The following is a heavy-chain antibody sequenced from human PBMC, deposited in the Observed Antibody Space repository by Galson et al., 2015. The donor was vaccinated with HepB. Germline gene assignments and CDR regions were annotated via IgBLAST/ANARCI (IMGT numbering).Heavy chain of an antibody. V-gene: IGHV2-5*02. J-gene: IGHJ4*02. Sequence: PALVKPTQTLTLTCMTSGFSLSASGVAVGWIRQPPGKALEWLALIYWGGDKRFSPPLKSRFPLTKDTPKSHVVLTMTNMDPVDTATYYCTHFHSSSGSYFDSWGQGALVTVSS. CDR1: GFSLSASGVA. D-gene: IGHD3-22*01. CDR3: THFHSSSGSYFDS. CDR2: IYWGGDK.